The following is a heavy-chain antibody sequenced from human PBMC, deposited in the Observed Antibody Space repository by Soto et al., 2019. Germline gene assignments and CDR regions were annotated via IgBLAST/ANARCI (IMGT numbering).Heavy chain of an antibody. CDR1: GFTFSGDV. D-gene: IGHD1-26*01. CDR2: IFGSGETT. CDR3: AKSQSGSFFAAFDV. Sequence: EAQLLESGGGLEQPGGSLRLSCTASGFTFSGDVMSWVRQAPGKGLEWVSTIFGSGETTYYADSVKGRFTISRDNSKNTLFLQLNILKDEDTAVYYCAKSQSGSFFAAFDVWGQGTVVTVSS. J-gene: IGHJ3*01. V-gene: IGHV3-23*01.